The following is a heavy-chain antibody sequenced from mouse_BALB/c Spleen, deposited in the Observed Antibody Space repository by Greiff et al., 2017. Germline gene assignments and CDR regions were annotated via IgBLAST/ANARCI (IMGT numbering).Heavy chain of an antibody. J-gene: IGHJ3*01. D-gene: IGHD2-3*01. Sequence: EVQGVESGGGLVQPGGSRKLSCAASGFTFSSFGMHWVRQAPEKGLEWVAYISSGSSTIYYADTVKGRFTISRDNPKNTLFLQMTSLRSEDTAMYYCARSPLYDGLPAWFAYWGQGTLVTVSA. CDR3: ARSPLYDGLPAWFAY. CDR2: ISSGSSTI. V-gene: IGHV5-17*02. CDR1: GFTFSSFG.